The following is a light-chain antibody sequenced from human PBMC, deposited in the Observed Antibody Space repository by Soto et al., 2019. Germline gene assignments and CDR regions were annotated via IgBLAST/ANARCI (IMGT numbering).Light chain of an antibody. CDR1: SSNIGAGYD. V-gene: IGLV1-40*01. CDR3: QSYDSSLTPFV. Sequence: QSALKQPPSVSGAPGQRVTISCTGSSSNIGAGYDVHWYQHLPGTAPKLLIYGNSNRPSGVPDRFSGSKSGTSASLANTGLQAEDEADYYCQSYDSSLTPFVFGTGTKVTVL. J-gene: IGLJ1*01. CDR2: GNS.